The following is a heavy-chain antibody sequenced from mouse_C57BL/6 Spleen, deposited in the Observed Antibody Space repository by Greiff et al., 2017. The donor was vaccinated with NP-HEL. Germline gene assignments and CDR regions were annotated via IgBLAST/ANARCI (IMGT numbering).Heavy chain of an antibody. Sequence: DVQLQESGPGLVKPSQSLSLTCSVTGYSITSGYYWNWIRQFPGNKLEWMGYISYDGSNNYNPSLKNRISITRDTSKNQFFLKLNSVTTEDTATYYCASSLYYDHAMDYWGQGTSVTVSS. CDR1: GYSITSGYY. CDR3: ASSLYYDHAMDY. V-gene: IGHV3-6*01. CDR2: ISYDGSN. J-gene: IGHJ4*01. D-gene: IGHD2-4*01.